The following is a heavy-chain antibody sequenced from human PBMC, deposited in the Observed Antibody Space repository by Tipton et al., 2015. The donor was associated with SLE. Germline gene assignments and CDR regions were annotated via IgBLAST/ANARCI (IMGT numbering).Heavy chain of an antibody. CDR1: GASISDYRYY. J-gene: IGHJ4*02. V-gene: IGHV4-61*02. CDR3: ATGPHYGGTFRGGCDH. D-gene: IGHD4/OR15-4a*01. CDR2: IYNRGNT. Sequence: TLSLTCTISGASISDYRYYWNWIRQPAGKGPEWIGRIYNRGNTNYNPSLKSRVTMPLDTSKKQLSLKLSSVTVADTAVYYCATGPHYGGTFRGGCDHWGQGTLVTVSS.